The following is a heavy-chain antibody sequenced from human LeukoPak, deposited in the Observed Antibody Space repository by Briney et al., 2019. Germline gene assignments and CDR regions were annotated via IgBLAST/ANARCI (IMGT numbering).Heavy chain of an antibody. CDR2: ISYDGSNK. V-gene: IGHV3-30*19. Sequence: GGSLRLSCAASGLRFSSYAMHWVRQAPGKGLEWVAVISYDGSNKYYADSVKGRFTISRDNSKNTLYLQMNSLRAEDTAVYYCAREGYSYGCFDYWGQGTLVTVSS. D-gene: IGHD5-18*01. CDR3: AREGYSYGCFDY. CDR1: GLRFSSYA. J-gene: IGHJ4*02.